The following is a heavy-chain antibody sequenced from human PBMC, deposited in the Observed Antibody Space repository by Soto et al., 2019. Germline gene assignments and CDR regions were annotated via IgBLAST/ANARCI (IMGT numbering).Heavy chain of an antibody. D-gene: IGHD2-2*01. V-gene: IGHV3-30-3*01. CDR2: ISYDGSNK. Sequence: GGSLRLSCAASGFTFSSYAMHWVRQAPGKGLEWVAVISYDGSNKYYADSVKGRFTISRDNSKNTLYLQMNSLRAEDTAVYYCARDERDIVVVPAAIYDYYYGMDVWGQGTTVTVS. CDR1: GFTFSSYA. J-gene: IGHJ6*02. CDR3: ARDERDIVVVPAAIYDYYYGMDV.